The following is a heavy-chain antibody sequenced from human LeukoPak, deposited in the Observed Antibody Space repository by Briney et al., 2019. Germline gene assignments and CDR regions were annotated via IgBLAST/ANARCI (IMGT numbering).Heavy chain of an antibody. CDR3: AREEGNTVNFDY. J-gene: IGHJ4*02. D-gene: IGHD4-11*01. CDR2: VFYDGSS. Sequence: SETLSLTCTVSSGSIRNSNYYWGWIRQPPGKGLEWIGSVFYDGSSDYNPSLKSRVTISVDTSKNQFSLKLSSVTAADTAVYYCAREEGNTVNFDYWGQGTLVTVSS. CDR1: SGSIRNSNYY. V-gene: IGHV4-39*07.